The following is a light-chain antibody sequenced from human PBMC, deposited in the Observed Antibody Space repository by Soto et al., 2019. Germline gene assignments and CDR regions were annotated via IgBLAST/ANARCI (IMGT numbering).Light chain of an antibody. J-gene: IGKJ5*01. CDR1: QSVSSS. V-gene: IGKV3-15*01. Sequence: EIMMTQPPATLSVYPGERATLSCRASQSVSSSLAWYQQKPGQAPRLLIYVASYRATGIPARFSGSGSGTEYALTISNLQAEDFAVYYCQQFNNWPHTFGQGTRLEI. CDR2: VAS. CDR3: QQFNNWPHT.